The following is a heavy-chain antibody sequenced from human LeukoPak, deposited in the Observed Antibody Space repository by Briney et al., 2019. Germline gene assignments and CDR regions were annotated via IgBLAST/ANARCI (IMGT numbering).Heavy chain of an antibody. CDR1: GFTFSSYG. CDR2: ISYDGSNK. J-gene: IGHJ4*02. CDR3: AKDKGSGWYWNYFDY. V-gene: IGHV3-30*18. D-gene: IGHD6-19*01. Sequence: GRSLRVSCAASGFTFSSYGMHWVRQALGKGLEWVAVISYDGSNKYYADSVKGRFTISRDNSKNTLYLQMNSLRAEDTAVYYCAKDKGSGWYWNYFDYWGQGTLVTVSS.